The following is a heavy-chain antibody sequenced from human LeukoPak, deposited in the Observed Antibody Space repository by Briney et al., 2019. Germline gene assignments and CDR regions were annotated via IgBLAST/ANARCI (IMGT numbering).Heavy chain of an antibody. J-gene: IGHJ4*02. CDR2: IYYSGSS. CDR3: ARNRDGYNSFDY. Sequence: SETLSLTCTVSGGSINNGGYYWSWIRQHSGKGLEWIGYIYYSGSSYYNPSLRSRVTISVDTSKNHFSLKLSSVTAADTAVYYCARNRDGYNSFDYWGQGTLVTVSS. CDR1: GGSINNGGYY. D-gene: IGHD5-24*01. V-gene: IGHV4-31*03.